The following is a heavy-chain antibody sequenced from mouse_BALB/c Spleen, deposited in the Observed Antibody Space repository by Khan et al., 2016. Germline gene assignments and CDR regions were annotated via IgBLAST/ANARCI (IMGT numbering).Heavy chain of an antibody. CDR2: INPSTGYT. V-gene: IGHV1-7*01. Sequence: VQLQESGAELAKPGASVKMSCKASGYTFTSYWMHWVKQRPGQGLEWIGYINPSTGYTEYNQKFKDKATLTADKSSSTAYMQRSSLTSEDSAVYYCARWAYYGNDLFAYWGQGTLGTVSA. D-gene: IGHD2-9*01. CDR1: GYTFTSYW. CDR3: ARWAYYGNDLFAY. J-gene: IGHJ3*01.